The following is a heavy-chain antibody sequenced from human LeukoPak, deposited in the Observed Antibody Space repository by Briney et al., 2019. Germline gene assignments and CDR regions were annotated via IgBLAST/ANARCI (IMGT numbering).Heavy chain of an antibody. J-gene: IGHJ6*03. V-gene: IGHV4-61*02. D-gene: IGHD3-3*01. Sequence: PSETLSLTCTVSGGSISSGSYYWSWIRQPAGKGLEWIGRIYTSGSTNYNPSLKSRVTISVDTSKNQFSLKLSSVTAADTAVYYCARDRASYYDFWSGYYTGDYYYYYYMDVWGKGTTVTVSS. CDR2: IYTSGST. CDR3: ARDRASYYDFWSGYYTGDYYYYYYMDV. CDR1: GGSISSGSYY.